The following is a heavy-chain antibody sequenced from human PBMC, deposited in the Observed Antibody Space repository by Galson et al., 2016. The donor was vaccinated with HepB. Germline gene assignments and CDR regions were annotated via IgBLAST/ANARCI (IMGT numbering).Heavy chain of an antibody. D-gene: IGHD2/OR15-2a*01. J-gene: IGHJ4*02. Sequence: SETLSLTCTVYGGSFRDYYWTWIRQPPGKGLEWIGEINHSGITNYNPSLQSRVIMSLDASKNHFSLILSSVTAADTAIYYCASAYCSSSNCPLYYWGQGTLVIVSS. CDR1: GGSFRDYY. CDR2: INHSGIT. V-gene: IGHV4-34*01. CDR3: ASAYCSSSNCPLYY.